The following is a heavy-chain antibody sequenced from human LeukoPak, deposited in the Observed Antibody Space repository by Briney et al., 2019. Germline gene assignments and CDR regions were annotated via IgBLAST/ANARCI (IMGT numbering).Heavy chain of an antibody. CDR1: GLPIADFA. V-gene: IGHV3-43*02. CDR3: ARESGKFDY. Sequence: GGSLRLSCVASGLPIADFAMHWVRQAPGKGLEWVSLISGDGVSKFYADSVKGRFSISRDNSKNSLSLEMNSLRTEDTAMYYCARESGKFDYWGQGTLVAVSS. J-gene: IGHJ4*02. CDR2: ISGDGVSK.